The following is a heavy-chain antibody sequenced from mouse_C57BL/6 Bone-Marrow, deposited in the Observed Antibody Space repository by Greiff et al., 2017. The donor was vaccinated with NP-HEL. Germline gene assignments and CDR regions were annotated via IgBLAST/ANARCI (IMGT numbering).Heavy chain of an antibody. J-gene: IGHJ4*01. CDR2: ISSGSSTI. D-gene: IGHD2-4*01. CDR3: ARYDYDPYYAMDY. CDR1: GFTFSDYG. V-gene: IGHV5-17*01. Sequence: EVHLVESGGGLVKPGGSLKLSCAASGFTFSDYGMHWVRQAPEKGLEWVAYISSGSSTIYYADTLKGRFTIARDNAKNTLFLQMTSLRAEDTAMYYCARYDYDPYYAMDYWGQGTSVTVSS.